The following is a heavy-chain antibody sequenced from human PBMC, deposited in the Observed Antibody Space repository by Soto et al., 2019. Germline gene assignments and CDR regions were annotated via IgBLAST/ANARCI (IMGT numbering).Heavy chain of an antibody. CDR2: IVVGSGNT. V-gene: IGHV1-58*02. Sequence: GASVKVSCKASGFTFTSSAMQWVRQARGQRLEWIGWIVVGSGNTNYAQKFQERVTITRDMSTSTAYMELSSLRSEDTAVYYCAAYNPTVTTASLDYWGQGTLVTVSS. J-gene: IGHJ4*02. CDR3: AAYNPTVTTASLDY. CDR1: GFTFTSSA. D-gene: IGHD4-17*01.